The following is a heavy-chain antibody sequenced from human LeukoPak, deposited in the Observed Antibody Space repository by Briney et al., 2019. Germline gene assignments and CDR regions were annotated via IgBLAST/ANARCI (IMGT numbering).Heavy chain of an antibody. D-gene: IGHD4/OR15-4a*01. CDR2: ISWNSGSI. V-gene: IGHV3-9*01. J-gene: IGHJ6*02. CDR1: GFTFDDYA. Sequence: PGGSLRLSCAAPGFTFDDYAMHWVRQAPGKGLEWVSGISWNSGSIGYADSVKGRFTISRDNAKNSLYLQMNSLRAEDTALYYCAKGSGAFYYYGMDVWGQGTTVTVSS. CDR3: AKGSGAFYYYGMDV.